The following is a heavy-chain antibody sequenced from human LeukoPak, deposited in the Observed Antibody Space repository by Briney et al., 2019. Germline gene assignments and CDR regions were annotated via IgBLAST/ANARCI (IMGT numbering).Heavy chain of an antibody. D-gene: IGHD4-17*01. Sequence: PSETLSLTCAVSGYSISSGYYWGWIRQPPGKGLEWIGSIYHSGSTYYNPSLKSRVTISVDTSKNQFSLRLNSVTAADTAVYYCVRDNTLRAFDYWGQGTLVTVSS. CDR2: IYHSGST. V-gene: IGHV4-38-2*02. CDR1: GYSISSGYY. J-gene: IGHJ4*02. CDR3: VRDNTLRAFDY.